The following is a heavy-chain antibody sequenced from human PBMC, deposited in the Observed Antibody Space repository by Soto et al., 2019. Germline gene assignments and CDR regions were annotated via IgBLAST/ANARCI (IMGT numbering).Heavy chain of an antibody. Sequence: QVQLVESGGGVVQPGRSLRLSCAASGFTFSSYGMHWVRQAPGKGLEWVAVISYDGSNKYYADSVKGRFTISRDNSKNTLYLQMNSLRAEDTAVYYCAKGDSEYYYGSGSYRNWFDPWGQGTLVTVSS. J-gene: IGHJ5*02. D-gene: IGHD3-10*01. CDR3: AKGDSEYYYGSGSYRNWFDP. V-gene: IGHV3-30*18. CDR1: GFTFSSYG. CDR2: ISYDGSNK.